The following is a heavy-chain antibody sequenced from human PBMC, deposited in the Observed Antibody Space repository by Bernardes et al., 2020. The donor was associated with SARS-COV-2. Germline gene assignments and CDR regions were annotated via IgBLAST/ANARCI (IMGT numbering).Heavy chain of an antibody. CDR3: ARGDHRLHYYGLGIYSAIDG. CDR2: ISWNSGSI. V-gene: IGHV3-9*01. CDR1: GFTFDDYA. J-gene: IGHJ4*02. D-gene: IGHD3-10*01. Sequence: GGSLRLSCAASGFTFDDYAMHWVRQAPGKGLEWVSGISWNSGSIGYADSVKGRFTISRDNAKNSLYLQMNSLRAEDTAFYYCARGDHRLHYYGLGIYSAIDGWGQGTLVTVSS.